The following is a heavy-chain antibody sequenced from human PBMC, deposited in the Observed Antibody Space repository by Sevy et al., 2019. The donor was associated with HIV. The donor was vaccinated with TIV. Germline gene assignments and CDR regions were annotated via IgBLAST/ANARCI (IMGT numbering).Heavy chain of an antibody. CDR1: GGSISAYY. CDR2: IYYTGST. Sequence: SETLSLTCTVSGGSISAYYWSWIRQPPGKALEYIGYIYYTGSTNYNPSLKNRVTISVDTSKNQFSLKLSSVTAADTAVYYCTSAPPVRSGDDSLNCFDPWGQGTLVTVSS. J-gene: IGHJ5*02. CDR3: TSAPPVRSGDDSLNCFDP. D-gene: IGHD5-12*01. V-gene: IGHV4-59*01.